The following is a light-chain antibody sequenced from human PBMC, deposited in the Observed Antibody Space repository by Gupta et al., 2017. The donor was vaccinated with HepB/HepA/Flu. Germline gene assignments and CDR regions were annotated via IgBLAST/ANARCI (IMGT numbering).Light chain of an antibody. Sequence: SDSTQPPSVSAPPGQMSTISCTGSTSNIGNNYVSWYQQLPGTAPKLLIYENNKRPSGIPNRFSASKSGKSATLGISGLQTEDEADFYCGTYAVSMGAYVFGTGTEVTVL. CDR3: GTYAVSMGAYV. J-gene: IGLJ1*01. CDR2: ENN. V-gene: IGLV1-51*02. CDR1: TSNIGNNY.